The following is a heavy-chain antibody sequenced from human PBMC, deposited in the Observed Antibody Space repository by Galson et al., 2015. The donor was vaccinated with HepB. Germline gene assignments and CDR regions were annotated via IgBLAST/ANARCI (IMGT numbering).Heavy chain of an antibody. CDR1: GYTFSSYD. CDR2: ISVYKTNT. CDR3: VREEGPGRNWFDP. Sequence: SVKVSCKASGYTFSSYDISWVRQAPGQGFEWMGWISVYKTNTNIRYAQKFQGRVTMTADTSTNTAYMELRSLISDDTAVYFCVREEGPGRNWFDPWGQGTLVTVSS. J-gene: IGHJ5*02. V-gene: IGHV1-18*04.